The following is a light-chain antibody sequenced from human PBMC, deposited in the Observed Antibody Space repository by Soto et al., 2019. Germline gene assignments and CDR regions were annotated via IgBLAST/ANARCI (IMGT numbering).Light chain of an antibody. Sequence: QSVLTQPPSVSGAPGQRVTISWTGSSSNIGAGYDVHWYQQLPGTAPKLLIYGNSNRPSGVPDRFSGSKSGTSASLAITGLQAEDEADYYCQSYDSSLSGVVFGGGIKLTVL. CDR3: QSYDSSLSGVV. J-gene: IGLJ2*01. V-gene: IGLV1-40*01. CDR2: GNS. CDR1: SSNIGAGYD.